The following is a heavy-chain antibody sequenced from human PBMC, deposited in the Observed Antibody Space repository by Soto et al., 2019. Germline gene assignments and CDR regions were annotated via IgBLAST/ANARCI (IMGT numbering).Heavy chain of an antibody. D-gene: IGHD5-18*01. Sequence: GSLRLTCAASGFTFSNYAMSWVRQAPGKGLEWVSALPERGSSPYYADSVKGRFTISRDNSKNSLYLQMNSLRAEDTAVYYCAKMTSGSYGRNYGMDVWGQGTKVTVYS. CDR1: GFTFSNYA. CDR3: AKMTSGSYGRNYGMDV. CDR2: LPERGSSP. J-gene: IGHJ6*02. V-gene: IGHV3-23*01.